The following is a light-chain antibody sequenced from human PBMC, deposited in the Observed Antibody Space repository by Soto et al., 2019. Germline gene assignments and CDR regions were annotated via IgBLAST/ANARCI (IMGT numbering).Light chain of an antibody. CDR3: ISCSGNYPYLV. CDR2: EVN. Sequence: QSALTQPPSASGSPGHSVTISCTGTSSDIGGYNSVSWYQHHPGNAPRLMIYEVNKRPSWVPDRFSGSKSVYTASLTVSGLQTEDEYVYYFISCSGNYPYLVFGGGTKLTV. CDR1: SSDIGGYNS. V-gene: IGLV2-8*01. J-gene: IGLJ3*02.